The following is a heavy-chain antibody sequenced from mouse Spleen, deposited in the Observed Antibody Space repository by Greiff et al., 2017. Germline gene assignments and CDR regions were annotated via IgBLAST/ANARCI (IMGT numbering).Heavy chain of an antibody. CDR3: AKGYGNYVSWFAY. D-gene: IGHD2-1*01. CDR2: INPNNGGT. CDR1: GYTFTDYN. J-gene: IGHJ3*01. V-gene: IGHV1-22*01. Sequence: EVQLQQSGPELVKPGASVKMSCKASGYTFTDYNMHWVKQSHGKSLEWIGYINPNNGGTSYNQKFKGKATLTVNKSSSTAYMELRSLTSEDSAVYYCAKGYGNYVSWFAYWGQGTLVTVSA.